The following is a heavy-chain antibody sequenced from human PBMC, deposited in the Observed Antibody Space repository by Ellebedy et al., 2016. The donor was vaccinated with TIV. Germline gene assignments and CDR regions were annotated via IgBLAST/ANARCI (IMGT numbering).Heavy chain of an antibody. CDR3: AKDRSGFDYTKDFDY. CDR1: GFSFSSYA. D-gene: IGHD2-2*02. CDR2: MSGSGGST. Sequence: GESLKISCAASGFSFSSYAMSWVRQAPGKGLEWVSGMSGSGGSTYYADSVKGRFTITRDNYKNTLYLQMNSLRAEDTAVYYCAKDRSGFDYTKDFDYWGQGTLVSVSS. J-gene: IGHJ4*02. V-gene: IGHV3-23*01.